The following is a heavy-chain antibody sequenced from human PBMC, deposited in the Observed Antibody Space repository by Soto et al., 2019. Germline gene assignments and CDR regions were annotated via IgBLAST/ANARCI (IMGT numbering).Heavy chain of an antibody. Sequence: GGSLRLSCAASGFTFSSYAMSWVRQAPGKGLEWVSAISGSGGSTYYADSVKGRITISRDISKNTLYLQMNSLRAEDTAVYYCAKYIRFPLPYMDVWGKGTTVTVSS. CDR1: GFTFSSYA. J-gene: IGHJ6*03. V-gene: IGHV3-23*01. D-gene: IGHD3-3*01. CDR2: ISGSGGST. CDR3: AKYIRFPLPYMDV.